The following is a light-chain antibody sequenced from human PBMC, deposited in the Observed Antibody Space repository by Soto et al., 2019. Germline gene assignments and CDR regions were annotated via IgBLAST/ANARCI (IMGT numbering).Light chain of an antibody. Sequence: QSVLTQPPSASGALGQRVTISCSGGSSNIGSNTVNWYQQPPGTAPKLLIRSTDQRPSGVPARFYGSKSGPSASLAISGLQSEDEADYYCAIWDGSLTGYVFGTGTKVTVL. J-gene: IGLJ1*01. V-gene: IGLV1-44*01. CDR1: SSNIGSNT. CDR2: STD. CDR3: AIWDGSLTGYV.